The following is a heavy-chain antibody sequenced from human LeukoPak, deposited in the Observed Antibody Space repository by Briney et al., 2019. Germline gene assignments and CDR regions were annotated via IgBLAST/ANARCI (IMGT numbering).Heavy chain of an antibody. J-gene: IGHJ6*02. CDR2: IIPIFGTA. CDR1: GGTFSSYA. CDR3: ARDRACRFACCYPSGMDV. Sequence: SVKVSCKASGGTFSSYAISWVRQAPGQGLEWMGGIIPIFGTANYAQKFLGRVTITADESTSTAYMELSSLRSEDTAVYYCARDRACRFACCYPSGMDVWGQGTTVTVSS. V-gene: IGHV1-69*01. D-gene: IGHD2-2*01.